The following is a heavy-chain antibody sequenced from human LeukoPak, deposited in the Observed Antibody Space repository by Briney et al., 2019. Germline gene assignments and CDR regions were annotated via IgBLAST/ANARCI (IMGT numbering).Heavy chain of an antibody. J-gene: IGHJ4*02. D-gene: IGHD2-21*01. V-gene: IGHV3-30*02. CDR3: AKACGGDCYNFDY. Sequence: GGSLRLSCAASGFTFSSYGMHWVRQAPGKGLEWVAFIRYDGSNKYYADSVKGRFTISRDNSKNTLYLQMNSLRAEDTAVYYCAKACGGDCYNFDYWGQGTLVTVSS. CDR2: IRYDGSNK. CDR1: GFTFSSYG.